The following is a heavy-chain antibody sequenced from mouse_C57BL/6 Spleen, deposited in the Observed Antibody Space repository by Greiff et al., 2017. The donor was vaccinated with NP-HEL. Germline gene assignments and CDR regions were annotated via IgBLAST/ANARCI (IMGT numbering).Heavy chain of an antibody. CDR3: AREYGSSLAY. Sequence: EVNVVESGGGLVKPGGSLKLSCAASGFTFSDYGMHWVRQAPEKGLEWVAYISSGSSTIYYADTVKGRFTLSRDNAKNTLFLQMTSLRSEDTAMYYCAREYGSSLAYWGQGTLVTVSA. J-gene: IGHJ3*01. D-gene: IGHD1-1*01. CDR1: GFTFSDYG. CDR2: ISSGSSTI. V-gene: IGHV5-17*01.